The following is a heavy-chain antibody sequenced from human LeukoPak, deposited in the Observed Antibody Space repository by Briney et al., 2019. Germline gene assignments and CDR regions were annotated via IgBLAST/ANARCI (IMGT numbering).Heavy chain of an antibody. V-gene: IGHV3-64*01. D-gene: IGHD1-26*01. J-gene: IGHJ4*02. CDR2: ISNNGGST. CDR1: GFTFSSYA. CDR3: ARLRSYSLDH. Sequence: AGGSLRLSCAASGFTFSSYAMHWVRQAPGKGLEYVSAISNNGGSTYYANSVKGRFTISRDNSKNTLYLQMGSLRAEDMAVYYCARLRSYSLDHWGQGTQVTVSS.